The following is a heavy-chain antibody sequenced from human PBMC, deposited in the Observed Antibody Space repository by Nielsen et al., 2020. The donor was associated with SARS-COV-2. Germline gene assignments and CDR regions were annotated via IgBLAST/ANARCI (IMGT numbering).Heavy chain of an antibody. CDR2: INAGNGNT. D-gene: IGHD1-26*01. Sequence: ASVKVSCKASGYTFTGYYIHWVRQAPGQRLEWMGWINAGNGNTKSSQKFQGRVTITRDTSASTAYMELSSLRSEDTAVYYCARDLKLVGAIRRDSPDAFDIWGQGTMVTVSS. CDR1: GYTFTGYY. V-gene: IGHV1-3*01. CDR3: ARDLKLVGAIRRDSPDAFDI. J-gene: IGHJ3*02.